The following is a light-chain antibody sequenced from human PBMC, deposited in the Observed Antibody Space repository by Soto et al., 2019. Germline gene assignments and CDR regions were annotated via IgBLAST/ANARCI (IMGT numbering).Light chain of an antibody. CDR3: QQYDNSRT. J-gene: IGKJ5*01. CDR2: GAS. CDR1: QSVSSNN. Sequence: EIVLTQSPGTLSLSPGETATLSCRASQSVSSNNLAWYHQKPGQTPRLLIYGASSRATGIPDRFSGSGSGTDFTLTISRLEPEDVAVYYCQQYDNSRTFGQGTRLEIE. V-gene: IGKV3-20*01.